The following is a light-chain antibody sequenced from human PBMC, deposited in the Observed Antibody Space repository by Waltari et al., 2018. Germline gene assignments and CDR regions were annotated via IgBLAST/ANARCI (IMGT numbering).Light chain of an antibody. CDR3: QQYGDSPLT. J-gene: IGKJ4*01. CDR1: QSVRTAY. V-gene: IGKV3-20*01. CDR2: GGS. Sequence: ETVLTQSPGTLSLSPGDRATLSCTASQSVRTAYLAWYHQRPGQAPRLLIYGGSKRVTGIPDRFSGSGSGTHFTLTINKLEPGDCGVYYCQQYGDSPLTFGGGTKVEIK.